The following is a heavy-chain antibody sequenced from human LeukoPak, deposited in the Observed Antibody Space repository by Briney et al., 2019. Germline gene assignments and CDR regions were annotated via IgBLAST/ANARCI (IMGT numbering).Heavy chain of an antibody. CDR3: AKDRLYNWNFFDY. CDR2: ISGSGGST. Sequence: PGGSLRLSCAASGFTFSSYAMSWVRQAPGKGLEWVSAISGSGGSTYYADSVKGRFTISRDSSKNTLYLQMNSLRAEDTAVYYCAKDRLYNWNFFDYWGQGTLVTVSS. CDR1: GFTFSSYA. J-gene: IGHJ4*02. V-gene: IGHV3-23*01. D-gene: IGHD1-20*01.